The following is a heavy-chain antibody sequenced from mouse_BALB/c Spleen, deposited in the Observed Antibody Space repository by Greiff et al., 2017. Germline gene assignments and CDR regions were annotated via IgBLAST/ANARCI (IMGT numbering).Heavy chain of an antibody. Sequence: EVKLVESGGGLVQPGGSLKLSCAASGFTFSSYTMSWVRQTPEKRLEWVAYISNGGGSTYYPDTVKGRFTISRDNAKNTLYLQMSSLKSEDTAMYYCARTYGNYGDAMDYWGQGTSVTVSS. CDR2: ISNGGGST. J-gene: IGHJ4*01. V-gene: IGHV5-12-2*01. D-gene: IGHD2-10*02. CDR1: GFTFSSYT. CDR3: ARTYGNYGDAMDY.